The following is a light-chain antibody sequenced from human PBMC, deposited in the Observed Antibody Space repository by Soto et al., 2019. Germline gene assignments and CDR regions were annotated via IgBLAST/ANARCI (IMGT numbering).Light chain of an antibody. CDR2: EVS. J-gene: IGLJ1*01. CDR3: SSYGSSNMP. V-gene: IGLV2-8*01. CDR1: SSDVGGYNY. Sequence: QSALTQPPSASGSPGQSVTISCTGTSSDVGGYNYVSWYQQHPGKAPKLMIYEVSKRPSGVPDRFSGSKSGNMASLTVSGEHAEDEDDYYCSSYGSSNMPFGRGTKLTVL.